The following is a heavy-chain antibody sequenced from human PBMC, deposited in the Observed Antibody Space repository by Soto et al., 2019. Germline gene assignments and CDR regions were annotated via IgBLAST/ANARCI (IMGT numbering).Heavy chain of an antibody. V-gene: IGHV3-30-3*01. CDR2: ISNDGSNK. CDR3: ARGDSGVYYFDP. D-gene: IGHD3-10*01. Sequence: QVQLVESGGGVVQTGRSLRLSWAASGFTFRSYTIHWVRQAPGKGLEWVAVISNDGSNKYYADSVKGRFTIPRDNSKNTMYLQMNSLRAEDTAVYYCARGDSGVYYFDPWGQGTLVTVSS. J-gene: IGHJ5*02. CDR1: GFTFRSYT.